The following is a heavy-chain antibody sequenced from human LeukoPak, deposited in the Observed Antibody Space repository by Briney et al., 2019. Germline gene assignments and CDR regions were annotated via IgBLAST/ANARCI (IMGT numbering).Heavy chain of an antibody. J-gene: IGHJ4*02. Sequence: SETLSPTCTVSGVSITSGTYYWTWIRQPAGKGLEWIGRIYTSGSTNYNPSLKSRVTISVDTSKNQFSLKLSSVTAADTAVYYCAREGGLSGDSSGYYYYWGQGTLVTVSS. CDR2: IYTSGST. D-gene: IGHD3-22*01. V-gene: IGHV4-61*02. CDR3: AREGGLSGDSSGYYYY. CDR1: GVSITSGTYY.